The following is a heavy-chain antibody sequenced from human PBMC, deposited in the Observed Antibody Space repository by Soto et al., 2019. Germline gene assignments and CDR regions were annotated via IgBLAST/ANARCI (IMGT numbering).Heavy chain of an antibody. CDR2: INPNSGGT. J-gene: IGHJ3*02. D-gene: IGHD3-22*01. CDR3: TIELCIITMILIAIKGGVFGI. V-gene: IGHV1-2*02. Sequence: ASVKVSCKTSGYTFTGYYMHWVRQAPGQGLEWMGWINPNSGGTNYAQKFQGRVSMTRDTSISTAYMELSRLRSDGTAVYYCTIELCIITMILIAIKGGVFGIWSQGPMVPDSS. CDR1: GYTFTGYY.